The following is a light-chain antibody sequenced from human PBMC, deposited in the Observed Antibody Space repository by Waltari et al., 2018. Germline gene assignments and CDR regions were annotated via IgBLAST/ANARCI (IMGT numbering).Light chain of an antibody. CDR3: SSYRRSSTYVL. CDR2: DVS. CDR1: SSDVGGYNV. J-gene: IGLJ2*01. Sequence: QSALTQPASVSGSPGQSITIACSGISSDVGGYNVVSWYQQHPGKAPKLLIFDVSNRPSGVSNRFSGSKSGNTASLTISGLQPEDEADYYCSSYRRSSTYVLLGGGTKLTVL. V-gene: IGLV2-14*03.